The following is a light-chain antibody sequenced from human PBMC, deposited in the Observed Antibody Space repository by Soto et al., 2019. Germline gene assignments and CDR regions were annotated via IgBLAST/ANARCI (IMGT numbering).Light chain of an antibody. J-gene: IGKJ4*01. CDR2: DAS. Sequence: DIQMTQSPSSLSASVGDRVTITCQASQDINKNLIWYQQKPGKAPKLLIYDASDLETGVPSRFSGSGSGTGFTFTISSLQPEDFATYYCQQLNSYPLTFGGGTKVDIK. CDR3: QQLNSYPLT. V-gene: IGKV1-33*01. CDR1: QDINKN.